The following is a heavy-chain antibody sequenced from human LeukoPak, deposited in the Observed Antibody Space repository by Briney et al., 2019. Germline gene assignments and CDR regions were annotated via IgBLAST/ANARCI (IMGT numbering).Heavy chain of an antibody. D-gene: IGHD7-27*01. V-gene: IGHV4-39*01. CDR3: ASLLNGGVSHWFDP. CDR2: IYYSGST. CDR1: GGSITSSTSY. J-gene: IGHJ5*02. Sequence: SETLSLTCTVSGGSITSSTSYWGWIRQPPGKGLEWIGTIYYSGSTYYNPSLKGRATMSVDTSKNQFSLKLSSVTAADTAVYYCASLLNGGVSHWFDPWGQGTLVTVSS.